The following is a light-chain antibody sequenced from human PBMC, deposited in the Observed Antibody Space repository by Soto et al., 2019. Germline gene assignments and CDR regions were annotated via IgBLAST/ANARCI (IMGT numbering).Light chain of an antibody. CDR2: DVT. CDR1: SSDIGAYNY. Sequence: QSALTQPASVSGSPGQSITISCSGTSSDIGAYNYVSWYQQHPDKAPKLIIFDVTNRPSGVSSRFSGSKSGNTASLTISGLQAEDEADYYCISYTGSSTSYVFGSGTKLTVL. V-gene: IGLV2-14*03. CDR3: ISYTGSSTSYV. J-gene: IGLJ1*01.